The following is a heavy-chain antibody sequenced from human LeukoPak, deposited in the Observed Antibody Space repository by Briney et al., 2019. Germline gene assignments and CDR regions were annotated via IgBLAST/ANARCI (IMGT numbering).Heavy chain of an antibody. CDR1: GGSFRGYY. CDR2: INHTGST. CDR3: ARGALRADFWSGYPAAGENWFDP. J-gene: IGHJ5*02. V-gene: IGHV4-34*01. D-gene: IGHD3-3*01. Sequence: SETLSLTCAVYGGSFRGYYWSWIRQSPGKGLEWIGEINHTGSTNYNPSLKSRVTISADTSKNQFSLNVTSVTAADTAVYYCARGALRADFWSGYPAAGENWFDPWGQGTLVTVSS.